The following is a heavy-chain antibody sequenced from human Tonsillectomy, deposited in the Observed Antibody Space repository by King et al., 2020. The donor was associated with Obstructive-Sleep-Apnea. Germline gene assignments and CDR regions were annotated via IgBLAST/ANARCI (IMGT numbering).Heavy chain of an antibody. CDR2: ISYDGNNQ. Sequence: VQLVESGGGVVQPGRSLRLSCEASGLTFSAHGMHWVRQAPGKGLEWVALISYDGNNQYYADSVKGRFTISRDNSKSALFLQMNSLRVEDTAIYYCAKGTLELDYWGKGTLVSVSS. J-gene: IGHJ4*02. V-gene: IGHV3-30*18. D-gene: IGHD1-7*01. CDR3: AKGTLELDY. CDR1: GLTFSAHG.